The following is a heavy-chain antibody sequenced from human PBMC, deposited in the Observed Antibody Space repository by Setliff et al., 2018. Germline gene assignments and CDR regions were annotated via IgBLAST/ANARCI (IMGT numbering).Heavy chain of an antibody. V-gene: IGHV3-7*01. CDR1: GFIFSDYW. Sequence: GGSLRLSCIASGFIFSDYWMDWVRQAPGKGLEWVANINQEGSGRYYVDSMKGRFSISRDNAKSSLYLQMNSLRADDTAVYYCARDVFDFRTGQVDPWGQGTLVTVSS. CDR2: INQEGSGR. J-gene: IGHJ5*02. CDR3: ARDVFDFRTGQVDP. D-gene: IGHD3-3*01.